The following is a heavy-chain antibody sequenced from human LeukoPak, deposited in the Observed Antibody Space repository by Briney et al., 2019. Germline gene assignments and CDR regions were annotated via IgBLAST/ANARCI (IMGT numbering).Heavy chain of an antibody. CDR2: IRSKAYGGTT. Sequence: PGGSLRLSCTASGFTFGDYAMSWFRQAPGKGLEWVGFIRSKAYGGTTEYAASVKGRITISRDDSKSIAYLQMNSLKTEDTAVYYCTTSVEVNPYFDYWGQGTLVTVSS. V-gene: IGHV3-49*03. CDR3: TTSVEVNPYFDY. J-gene: IGHJ4*02. CDR1: GFTFGDYA. D-gene: IGHD5-24*01.